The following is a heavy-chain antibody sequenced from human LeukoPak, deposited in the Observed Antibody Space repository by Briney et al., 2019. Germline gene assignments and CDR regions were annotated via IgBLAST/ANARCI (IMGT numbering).Heavy chain of an antibody. V-gene: IGHV1-46*01. D-gene: IGHD2-2*01. J-gene: IGHJ6*02. CDR1: GYTFTSNY. CDR3: ARKTPPDYYYYGMDV. Sequence: ASVKVSCKASGYTFTSNYIHWVRQAPGQGLEWMGMIYPRDGSTSYAQKFQGRVTITADESTSTAYMELSSLRSEDTAVYYCARKTPPDYYYYGMDVWGQGTTVTVSS. CDR2: IYPRDGST.